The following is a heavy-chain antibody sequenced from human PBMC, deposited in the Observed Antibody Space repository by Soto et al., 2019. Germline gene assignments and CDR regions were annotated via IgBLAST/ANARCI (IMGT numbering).Heavy chain of an antibody. V-gene: IGHV3-48*03. J-gene: IGHJ4*02. Sequence: PGGSLRLSCAASGFSISNYEMTWVSQAPGKGLEWISYIPSRGGTIYYADSVRGRFTISRDHAKKSLYLQMDSLRADDTAVYYCARSWNECFENWGEGT. CDR2: IPSRGGTI. CDR1: GFSISNYE. D-gene: IGHD1-1*01. CDR3: ARSWNECFEN.